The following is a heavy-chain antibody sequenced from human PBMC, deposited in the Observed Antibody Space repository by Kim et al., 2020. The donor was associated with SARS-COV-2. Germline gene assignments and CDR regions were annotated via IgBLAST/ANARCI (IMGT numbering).Heavy chain of an antibody. CDR3: AAASYDYVWGSYRYIGGVDY. J-gene: IGHJ4*02. Sequence: SVKVSCKASGFTFTSSAMQWVRQARGQRLEWIGWIVVGSGNTNYAQKFQERVTITRDMSTSTAYMELSSLRSEDTAVYYCAAASYDYVWGSYRYIGGVDYWGQGTLVTVSS. V-gene: IGHV1-58*02. D-gene: IGHD3-16*02. CDR2: IVVGSGNT. CDR1: GFTFTSSA.